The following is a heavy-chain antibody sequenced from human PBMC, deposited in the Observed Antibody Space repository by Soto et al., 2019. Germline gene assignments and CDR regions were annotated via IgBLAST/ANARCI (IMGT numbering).Heavy chain of an antibody. V-gene: IGHV3-33*01. Sequence: GGSLRLSCAASGFTFSSYCMHWVRQAPGKGLEWVAVIWYDGSNKYYADSVKGRFTISRDNSKNTLYLQMNSLRAEDTAVYYCAREPIVVVPAAPSPWFDPWGQGTLVTVSS. J-gene: IGHJ5*02. D-gene: IGHD2-2*01. CDR3: AREPIVVVPAAPSPWFDP. CDR2: IWYDGSNK. CDR1: GFTFSSYC.